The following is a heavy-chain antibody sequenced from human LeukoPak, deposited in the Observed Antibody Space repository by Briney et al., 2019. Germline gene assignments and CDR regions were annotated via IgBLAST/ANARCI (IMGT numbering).Heavy chain of an antibody. CDR1: GYSFTSYW. D-gene: IGHD5-12*01. V-gene: IGHV5-51*01. CDR2: IYPGDSET. Sequence: GESLKISCKGSGYSFTSYWIGWVRQMPGKGLEWMGIIYPGDSETGYSPSFQGQVTISADKSISTAYLQWSSLKASDTAMYYCARGSVATTDRPYYYMDVWGKGTTVTISS. CDR3: ARGSVATTDRPYYYMDV. J-gene: IGHJ6*03.